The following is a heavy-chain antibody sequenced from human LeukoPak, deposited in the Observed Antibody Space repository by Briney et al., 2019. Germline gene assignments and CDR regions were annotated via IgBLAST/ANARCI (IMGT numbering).Heavy chain of an antibody. CDR1: GYTFTGYY. V-gene: IGHV1-2*02. CDR3: ALRPYRSGDCSYYCYYYLDV. Sequence: ASVKVSWQASGYTFTGYYMHWVRQAPGQELEWMGWINPNSGGTNYAQKYQGRFAMTRDTSISTAYLELSSLRSDDTAVYYCALRPYRSGDCSYYCYYYLDVWGKGTTVTVSS. J-gene: IGHJ6*03. D-gene: IGHD2-21*02. CDR2: INPNSGGT.